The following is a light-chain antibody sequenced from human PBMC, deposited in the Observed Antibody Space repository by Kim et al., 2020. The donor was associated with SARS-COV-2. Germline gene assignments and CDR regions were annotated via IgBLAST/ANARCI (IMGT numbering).Light chain of an antibody. Sequence: SASVEGRLTITCRARESIRSRMAWSEQNPERAPKPLLWDTSRVESGARSRYSDSGCGTVFTLPNPSLQPGDFAAYYCEQYNTYPYTFGQGTRLDI. CDR3: EQYNTYPYT. V-gene: IGKV1-5*01. J-gene: IGKJ2*01. CDR2: DTS. CDR1: ESIRSR.